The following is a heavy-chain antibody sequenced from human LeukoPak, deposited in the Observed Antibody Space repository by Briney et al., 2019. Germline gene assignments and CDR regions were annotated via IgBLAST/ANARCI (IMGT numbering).Heavy chain of an antibody. V-gene: IGHV4-59*08. CDR1: GGSISSYY. Sequence: SETLSLTCTVSGGSISSYYWSWIRQPPGKGLEWIGYIYYSGSTNYNPSLKSRVTVSVDTSKNQFSLKLSSVTAADTAVYYCARGGINWFDPWGQGTLVTVSS. CDR3: ARGGINWFDP. D-gene: IGHD1-26*01. CDR2: IYYSGST. J-gene: IGHJ5*02.